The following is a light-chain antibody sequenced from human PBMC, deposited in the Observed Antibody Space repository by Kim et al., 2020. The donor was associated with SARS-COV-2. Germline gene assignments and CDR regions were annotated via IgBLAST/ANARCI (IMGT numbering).Light chain of an antibody. Sequence: SVSPGQTASINCSGDKLGDKYACWYQQKPGQSPVLVIYQDSKRPSGIPERFSGSNSGNTATLTISGTQAMDEADYYCQAWDSSTAVFGGGTQLTVL. J-gene: IGLJ2*01. CDR2: QDS. V-gene: IGLV3-1*01. CDR1: KLGDKY. CDR3: QAWDSSTAV.